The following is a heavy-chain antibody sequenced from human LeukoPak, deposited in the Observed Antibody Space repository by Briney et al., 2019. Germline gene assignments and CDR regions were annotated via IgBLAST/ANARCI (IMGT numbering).Heavy chain of an antibody. CDR2: IHPGDSDT. J-gene: IGHJ4*02. CDR3: ARGLFSHLDYFDN. CDR1: GYSFSNGW. Sequence: GESLKISCKGSGYSFSNGWIAWVRQMPGEGLEWMGIIHPGDSDTRIRLSFQGLVTISADKSTSTAYLKWNSLKASDTAMYYCARGLFSHLDYFDNWGQGTLVTVSS. V-gene: IGHV5-51*01.